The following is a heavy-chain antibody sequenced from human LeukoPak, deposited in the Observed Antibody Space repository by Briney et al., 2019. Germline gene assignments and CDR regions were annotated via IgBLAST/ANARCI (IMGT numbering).Heavy chain of an antibody. CDR3: AKIRGYSGYDLTSAFDI. CDR2: ISSSGST. D-gene: IGHD5-12*01. CDR1: EFTFSSYA. J-gene: IGHJ3*02. V-gene: IGHV3-23*01. Sequence: GGSLRLSCAASEFTFSSYAMSWVRQAPGKGLEWVSTISSSGSTYYGDFVKGRFTISRDNSKNTLYLQMDSLRAEDTAIYYCAKIRGYSGYDLTSAFDIWGQGTMVTVSS.